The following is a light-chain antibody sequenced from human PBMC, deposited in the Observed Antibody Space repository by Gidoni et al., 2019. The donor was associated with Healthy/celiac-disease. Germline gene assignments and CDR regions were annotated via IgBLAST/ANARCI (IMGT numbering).Light chain of an antibody. CDR2: KAS. CDR1: QSISSW. CDR3: QQYNSYPWT. J-gene: IGKJ1*01. V-gene: IGKV1-5*03. Sequence: DIQMTQSPSTLSASVGDRVTITCRASQSISSWLAWYQQKPGKAPKLLIYKASSLESGVPSRFGGGGSGKEFTITSSSLQPDDFATYYCQQYNSYPWTFGRXTKVEIK.